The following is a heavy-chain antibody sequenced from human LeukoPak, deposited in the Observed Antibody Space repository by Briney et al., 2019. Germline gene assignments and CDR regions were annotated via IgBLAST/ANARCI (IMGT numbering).Heavy chain of an antibody. V-gene: IGHV4-61*02. CDR2: IYTSGST. Sequence: SETLSLTCTVSGDSISSGDYYWSWIRQPAGKGLEWIGRIYTSGSTNYNPSLKSRVTMSVDTSKNQFSLKLSSVTAADTAVYYCARLDCSGGSCYSHYYYYMDVWGKGTTVTISS. CDR3: ARLDCSGGSCYSHYYYYMDV. D-gene: IGHD2-15*01. J-gene: IGHJ6*03. CDR1: GDSISSGDYY.